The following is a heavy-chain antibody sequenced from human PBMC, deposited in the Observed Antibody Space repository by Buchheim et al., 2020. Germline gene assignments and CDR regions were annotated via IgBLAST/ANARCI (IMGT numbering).Heavy chain of an antibody. J-gene: IGHJ6*02. D-gene: IGHD3-3*01. V-gene: IGHV3-74*01. CDR1: GFTFSSYW. Sequence: EVQLVESGGGLVQPGGSLRLSCAASGFTFSSYWMHWVRQAPGKGLVWVSRINSDGSSTSYADSVKGRFTISRDNAKNTLYLQMNSLRAEDTAVYYCARGGRDFWSGYYPDVGYYYYGMDVWGQGTT. CDR3: ARGGRDFWSGYYPDVGYYYYGMDV. CDR2: INSDGSST.